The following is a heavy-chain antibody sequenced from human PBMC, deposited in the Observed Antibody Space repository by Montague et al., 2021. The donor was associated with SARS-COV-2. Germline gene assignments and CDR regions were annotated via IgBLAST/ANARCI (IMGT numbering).Heavy chain of an antibody. CDR2: IYHTGNT. J-gene: IGHJ4*02. CDR1: GDSITNTRYF. Sequence: SETLSLTCNVPGDSITNTRYFWGWIRPPPGKALEWIGNIYHTGNTYYNPSLERLALLSIDTSKNQFSLRLSSVIASDTAVYYCAVELNYFFDYWGQGFLVSVSP. D-gene: IGHD1-7*01. V-gene: IGHV4-39*01. CDR3: AVELNYFFDY.